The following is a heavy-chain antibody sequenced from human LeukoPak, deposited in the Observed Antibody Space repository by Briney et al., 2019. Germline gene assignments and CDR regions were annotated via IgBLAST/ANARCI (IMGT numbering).Heavy chain of an antibody. J-gene: IGHJ4*02. V-gene: IGHV4-59*08. CDR3: ARQSGYCSGGSCYAGLVDY. Sequence: SETLSLTCTVSGGSISSYYWSWLRQPPPKGREWIGYIYYSGRTNYNPSLKSRVTISVDTSKNQFSLKLSSVPVADTAVYYCARQSGYCSGGSCYAGLVDYWGQGTLVTVSS. D-gene: IGHD2-15*01. CDR2: IYYSGRT. CDR1: GGSISSYY.